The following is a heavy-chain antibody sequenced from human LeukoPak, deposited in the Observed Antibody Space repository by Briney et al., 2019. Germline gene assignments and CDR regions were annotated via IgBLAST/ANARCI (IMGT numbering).Heavy chain of an antibody. D-gene: IGHD6-25*01. J-gene: IGHJ4*02. CDR2: IYYSGST. CDR1: GGSVSSYY. Sequence: SGPTLVKPSDTLSLTCTVSGGSVSSYYWSWIRQPPGKGLEWSGYIYYSGSTNYSPSLKSRVTIAVDTSKNQFSLKLSSVTAADTAVYYCARGPYSSAPNSAYWGQGTLVTLSS. V-gene: IGHV4-59*02. CDR3: ARGPYSSAPNSAY.